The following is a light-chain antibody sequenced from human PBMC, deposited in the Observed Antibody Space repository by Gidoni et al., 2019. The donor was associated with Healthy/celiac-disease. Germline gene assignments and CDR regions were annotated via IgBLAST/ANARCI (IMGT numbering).Light chain of an antibody. CDR3: QQSYSTLYT. Sequence: DIQMTQCPSSLSASVGDRVCITCRASQSISSYLNWYQQKPGKAPKLLIYAASSLQSGVPSRFSGSGSGTDFTLTISSLQPEDFATYYCQQSYSTLYTFGQGTKLEIK. V-gene: IGKV1-39*01. CDR1: QSISSY. CDR2: AAS. J-gene: IGKJ2*01.